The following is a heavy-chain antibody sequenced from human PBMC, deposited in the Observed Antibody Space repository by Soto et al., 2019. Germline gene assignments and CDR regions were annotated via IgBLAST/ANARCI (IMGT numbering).Heavy chain of an antibody. CDR2: IYYSGST. J-gene: IGHJ4*02. V-gene: IGHV4-59*08. CDR1: GGSISSYY. Sequence: SETLSLTCTVSGGSISSYYWSWIRQPPGKGLEWIGYIYYSGSTNYNPSLKSRVTISVDTSKNQFSLKLSSVTAADTAVYYCASLPTYCTNGVCYTSEWGQGTLVTVSS. CDR3: ASLPTYCTNGVCYTSE. D-gene: IGHD2-8*01.